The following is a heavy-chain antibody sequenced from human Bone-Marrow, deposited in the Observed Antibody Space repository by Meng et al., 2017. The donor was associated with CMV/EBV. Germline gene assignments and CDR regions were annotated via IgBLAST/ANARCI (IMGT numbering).Heavy chain of an antibody. D-gene: IGHD3-3*01. J-gene: IGHJ6*02. CDR2: IYYSGST. CDR3: ARVAIFGGAYYYGMDV. V-gene: IGHV4-61*01. Sequence: SETLSLTCTVSGGSVSSGSYYWSWIRQPPGKGLEWIGYIYYSGSTNYNPSLKSRVTISVDTSKNQFSLKLSSVTAADTAVYYCARVAIFGGAYYYGMDVWGQGTTVTVSS. CDR1: GGSVSSGSYY.